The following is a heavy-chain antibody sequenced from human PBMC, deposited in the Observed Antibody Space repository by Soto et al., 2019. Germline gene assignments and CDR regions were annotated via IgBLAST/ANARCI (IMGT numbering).Heavy chain of an antibody. CDR2: IYYSGST. CDR1: GGSISSGGYY. CDR3: ARDLRTRDLGEFDY. D-gene: IGHD7-27*01. J-gene: IGHJ4*02. V-gene: IGHV4-31*03. Sequence: QVQLQESGPGLVKPSQTLSLTCTVSGGSISSGGYYWSCIRQHPGKGLEWIGYIYYSGSTYYNPSLKSRVTISVHTSKNQFSLKLSSVTAADTAVYYCARDLRTRDLGEFDYWGQGTLVTVSS.